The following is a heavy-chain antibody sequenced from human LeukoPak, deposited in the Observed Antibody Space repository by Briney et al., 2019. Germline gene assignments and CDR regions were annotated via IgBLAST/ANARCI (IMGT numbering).Heavy chain of an antibody. J-gene: IGHJ4*02. Sequence: SVKVSCKASGGTFSSYAISRVRQAPGQRLEWMGGIIPIFGTANYAQKFQGRVTITADESTSTAYMELSSLRSEDTAVYYCARSYGDYVNFDYWGQGTLVTVSS. CDR1: GGTFSSYA. CDR2: IIPIFGTA. V-gene: IGHV1-69*01. CDR3: ARSYGDYVNFDY. D-gene: IGHD4-17*01.